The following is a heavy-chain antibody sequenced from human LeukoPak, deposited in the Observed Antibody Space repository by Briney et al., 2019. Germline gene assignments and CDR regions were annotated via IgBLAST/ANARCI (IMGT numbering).Heavy chain of an antibody. CDR3: ARDLYCSSTSCYMVLYYYGMDV. V-gene: IGHV3-33*01. Sequence: GGSLRLSCAASGFTFSSYGMHWVRQAPGKGLEWVAVIWYDGSNKYYADSVKGRFTISRDNSKNTLYLQMNSLRAEDTAVYYCARDLYCSSTSCYMVLYYYGMDVWGQGTTVTVSS. CDR1: GFTFSSYG. J-gene: IGHJ6*02. CDR2: IWYDGSNK. D-gene: IGHD2-2*02.